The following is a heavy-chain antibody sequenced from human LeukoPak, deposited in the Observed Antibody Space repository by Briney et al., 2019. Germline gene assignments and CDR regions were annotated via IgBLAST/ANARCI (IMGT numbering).Heavy chain of an antibody. D-gene: IGHD6-19*01. CDR1: GGTFSSYA. J-gene: IGHJ4*02. Sequence: SVKVSCKASGGTFSSYAISWVRQAPGQGLEWMGGIIPIFGTANYAQKFQGRVTITTDESTSTAYMELSSLRSEDTAVYYCARDERYSSGWYDWGQGTLVTVSS. CDR3: ARDERYSSGWYD. CDR2: IIPIFGTA. V-gene: IGHV1-69*05.